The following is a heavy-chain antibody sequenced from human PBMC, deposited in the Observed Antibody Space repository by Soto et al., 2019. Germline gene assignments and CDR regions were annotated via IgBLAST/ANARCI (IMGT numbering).Heavy chain of an antibody. CDR3: AQDDDDNPSTEPY. CDR1: GFTFSSHP. J-gene: IGHJ4*02. D-gene: IGHD3-22*01. CDR2: ISGSGDRT. Sequence: EVQLLESGGCFVQPGGSLRLSCAASGFTFSSHPMSWVRQAPGKGLEWVSGISGSGDRTYYGDSVKGRLTISKDISKNSLSLQLDSLRVEDTAVYFCAQDDDDNPSTEPYWGQGPLVTVSS. V-gene: IGHV3-23*01.